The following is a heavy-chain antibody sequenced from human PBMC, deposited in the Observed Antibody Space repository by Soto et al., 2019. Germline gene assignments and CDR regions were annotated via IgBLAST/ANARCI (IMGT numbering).Heavy chain of an antibody. J-gene: IGHJ6*02. CDR3: ARHKRIAAAGNYYYYGMDV. CDR1: GYSFTSIW. Sequence: GKPLKIFCTGSGYSFTSIWISWVRQMPGKGLEWMGRIDPSDSYTNYSPSFQGHVTISADKSISTAYLQWSSLKASDTAMYYCARHKRIAAAGNYYYYGMDVWGQGTTVTVSS. V-gene: IGHV5-10-1*01. D-gene: IGHD6-13*01. CDR2: IDPSDSYT.